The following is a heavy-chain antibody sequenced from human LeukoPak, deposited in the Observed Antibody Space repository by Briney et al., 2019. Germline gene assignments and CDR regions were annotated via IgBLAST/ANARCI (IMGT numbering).Heavy chain of an antibody. J-gene: IGHJ4*02. CDR3: ARYRVQLRLDY. CDR2: INSSGSTI. Sequence: PGGSLAFLLAASGFPLARNPVPVSCQAPGKGLEWVSYINSSGSTIYYADSVKGRFTISRDNAKNSLYLQMNSLRAEDTAVYYCARYRVQLRLDYWGQGTLVTVSS. V-gene: IGHV3-48*03. CDR1: GFPLARNP. D-gene: IGHD5-18*01.